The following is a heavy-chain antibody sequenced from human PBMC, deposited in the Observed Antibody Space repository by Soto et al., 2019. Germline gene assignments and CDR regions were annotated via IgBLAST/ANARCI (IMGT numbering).Heavy chain of an antibody. CDR1: GGSISSYY. V-gene: IGHV4-59*01. CDR3: ARDQIAAAGYNWFDP. D-gene: IGHD6-13*01. Sequence: PSETLSLTCTVSGGSISSYYWSWIRQPPGKGLEWIGYIYYSGSTNYNPSLKSRVTISVDTSKNQFSLKLSSVTAADTAVYYCARDQIAAAGYNWFDPWGQGTLVTVSS. CDR2: IYYSGST. J-gene: IGHJ5*02.